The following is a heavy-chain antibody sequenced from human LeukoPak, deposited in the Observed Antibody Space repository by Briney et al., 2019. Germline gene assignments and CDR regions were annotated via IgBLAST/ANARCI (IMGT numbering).Heavy chain of an antibody. Sequence: PGGSLRLSCAASGFTFSSYGMHWVRQAPGKGLEWVAFIRYDGSNKYYADSVKGRFTISRDNSKNTLYLQMNSLRAEDTAVYYCAKDIPLQESITGPVDYWGQGTLVTVSS. CDR2: IRYDGSNK. V-gene: IGHV3-30*02. CDR3: AKDIPLQESITGPVDY. J-gene: IGHJ4*02. CDR1: GFTFSSYG. D-gene: IGHD1-20*01.